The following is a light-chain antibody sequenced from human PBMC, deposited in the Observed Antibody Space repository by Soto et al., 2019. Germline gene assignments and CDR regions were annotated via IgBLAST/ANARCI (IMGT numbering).Light chain of an antibody. CDR3: EAWDDSLSVLV. Sequence: QLVLTQPPSASGTPGQRVTISCSGSSSNIGSKYVYWYQQLPGTAPKLLLYRNNQRPSGVPDRFSASKSGTSASLAISGLRSEDEADYYCEAWDDSLSVLVFGGGTKVTVL. J-gene: IGLJ2*01. CDR2: RNN. V-gene: IGLV1-47*01. CDR1: SSNIGSKY.